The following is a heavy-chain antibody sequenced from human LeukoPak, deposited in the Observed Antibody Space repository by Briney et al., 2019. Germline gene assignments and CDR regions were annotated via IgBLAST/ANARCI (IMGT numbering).Heavy chain of an antibody. D-gene: IGHD2-21*02. V-gene: IGHV3-64D*06. J-gene: IGHJ4*02. CDR2: ISSNGGST. CDR3: VKGIVVVTARAFDY. Sequence: GGSLRLSCSASGFTFSSYAMHWVRQAPGKGLEXXXAISSNGGSTYYADSVKGRFTISRDNSKNTLYLQMSSLRPEDTAVYYCVKGIVVVTARAFDYWGQGTLVTVSS. CDR1: GFTFSSYA.